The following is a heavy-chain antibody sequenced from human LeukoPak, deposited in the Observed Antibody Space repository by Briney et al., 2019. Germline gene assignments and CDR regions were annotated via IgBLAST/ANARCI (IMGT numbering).Heavy chain of an antibody. CDR3: VKDVRSSSSRGVFDY. CDR1: GFTFSTYA. D-gene: IGHD6-6*01. V-gene: IGHV3-23*01. J-gene: IGHJ4*02. CDR2: ITGSGSST. Sequence: PGGSLRLSCAASGFTFSTYAVNWVRQAPGKGLDWVSTITGSGSSTYYADSVKGRFTISRDNSKNTLFLQMNSLGAEDTAVYYCVKDVRSSSSRGVFDYWGQGTLVTVSS.